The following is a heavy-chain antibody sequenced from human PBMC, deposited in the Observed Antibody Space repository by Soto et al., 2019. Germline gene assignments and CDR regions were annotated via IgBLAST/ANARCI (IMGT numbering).Heavy chain of an antibody. D-gene: IGHD1-7*01. V-gene: IGHV4-59*01. CDR3: ARETASGTTTLDY. CDR2: VYYSGTT. Sequence: PPGKGLEWIGYVYYSGTTKYDPSLKSRVTISIDTSKNEVTRNVTSVTAADTAVYFSARETASGTTTLDYWRQGTLVPVSS. J-gene: IGHJ4*02.